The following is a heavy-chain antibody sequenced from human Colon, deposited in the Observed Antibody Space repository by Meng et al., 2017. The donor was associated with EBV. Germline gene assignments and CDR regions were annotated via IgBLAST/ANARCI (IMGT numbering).Heavy chain of an antibody. J-gene: IGHJ4*02. CDR2: KYYSSEWYN. CDR1: GDGVLSNSAA. Sequence: QFCTGRVTASHTLAVTCAIFGDGVLSNSAAWNWIRHPPSRGLEWLGRKYYSSEWYNDYAVSVKSRITINQDTSKNQFSLQLNSVTPEDTAVYYCARVAVGISSFDYWGQGTLVTVSS. D-gene: IGHD1-26*01. V-gene: IGHV6-1*01. CDR3: ARVAVGISSFDY.